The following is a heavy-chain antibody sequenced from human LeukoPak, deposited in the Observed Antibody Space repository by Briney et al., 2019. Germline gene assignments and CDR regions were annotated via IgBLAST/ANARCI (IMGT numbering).Heavy chain of an antibody. D-gene: IGHD3-10*01. Sequence: GGSLRLSCAASGFTFSSYSMNWVRQAPGKGLEWVSSISSSSSYIYYADSVKGRFTISRDNAKNSLYLQMNSLRAEDTAVYYCVRDAGYYYGSGSSSDYWGQGTLVTVSS. J-gene: IGHJ4*02. CDR3: VRDAGYYYGSGSSSDY. CDR2: ISSSSSYI. V-gene: IGHV3-21*01. CDR1: GFTFSSYS.